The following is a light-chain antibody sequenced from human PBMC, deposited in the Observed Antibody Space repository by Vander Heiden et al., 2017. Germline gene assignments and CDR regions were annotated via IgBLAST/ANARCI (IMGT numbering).Light chain of an antibody. Sequence: EIVLTQSPATLSLSPGEGATLSCRASQSVFNYVAWYQQKPGQAPRLLIYDTFNRATGITARFSSSGSGTDFTLTISSPEPEDFAVYYCHQRSQWPHTFGQGTKLEIK. J-gene: IGKJ2*01. CDR3: HQRSQWPHT. CDR1: QSVFNY. V-gene: IGKV3-11*01. CDR2: DTF.